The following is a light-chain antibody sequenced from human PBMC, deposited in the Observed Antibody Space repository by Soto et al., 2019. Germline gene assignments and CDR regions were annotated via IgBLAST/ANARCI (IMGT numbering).Light chain of an antibody. CDR2: EVS. CDR1: SSDVGGYNY. CDR3: ISTRV. V-gene: IGLV2-14*01. J-gene: IGLJ3*02. Sequence: QSALTQPASVSGSPGQSITISCTGTSSDVGGYNYVSWYQQHPGKAPKLMIYEVSNRPSGVSNRFSGSKSDNTASLTISGLQAEDEADYSSISTRVLGGGTKVTVL.